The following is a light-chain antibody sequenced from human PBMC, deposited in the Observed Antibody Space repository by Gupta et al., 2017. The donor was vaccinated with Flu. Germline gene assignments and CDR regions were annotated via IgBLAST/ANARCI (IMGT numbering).Light chain of an antibody. CDR1: QSISNY. CDR2: AAS. CDR3: QQCYSTPVA. V-gene: IGKV1-39*01. J-gene: IGKJ3*01. Sequence: IQMTPSPSSLSASVGDRVTITCRASQSISNYLNWYQQKPGKAPKLLIYAASSLQSGVPSRFSGSGSGTDVTLTISSLQPEDFATYYCQQCYSTPVAFGPGTKVDIK.